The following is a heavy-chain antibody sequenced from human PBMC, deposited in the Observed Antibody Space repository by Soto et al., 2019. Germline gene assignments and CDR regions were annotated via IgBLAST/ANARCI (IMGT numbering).Heavy chain of an antibody. Sequence: TSETLSLTCTVSGGSISSYYWSWIRQPPGKGLEWIGYIYYSGSTNYNPSLKSRVTISVDTSKNQFSLKLSSVTAADTAVYYCARVRSDYDYVWGVYSLIWFDPWGQGTLVTVSS. CDR2: IYYSGST. CDR3: ARVRSDYDYVWGVYSLIWFDP. CDR1: GGSISSYY. J-gene: IGHJ5*02. V-gene: IGHV4-59*01. D-gene: IGHD3-16*01.